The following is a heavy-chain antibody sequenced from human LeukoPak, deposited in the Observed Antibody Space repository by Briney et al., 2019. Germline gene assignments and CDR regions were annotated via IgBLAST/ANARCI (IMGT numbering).Heavy chain of an antibody. CDR2: ISSSSSTK. J-gene: IGHJ4*02. V-gene: IGHV3-48*04. D-gene: IGHD6-19*01. CDR3: ARPFQTIAVAGA. Sequence: GGSLRLSCAASGFTFSSYSMNWVRQAPGKGLEWVSYISSSSSTKYYADSVKGRFTISRDNAKNSMYLQMNSLRAEDTAVYYCARPFQTIAVAGAWGQGTLVTVSS. CDR1: GFTFSSYS.